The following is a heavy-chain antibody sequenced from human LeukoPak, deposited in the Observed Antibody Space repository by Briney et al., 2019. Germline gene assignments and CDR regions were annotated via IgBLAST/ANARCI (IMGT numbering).Heavy chain of an antibody. CDR2: VNTDGTIT. CDR1: GFTFSRYW. Sequence: GGSLRLSCAASGFTFSRYWMHWVRQVPGKGPVWVSHVNTDGTITTYADSVKGRFTISRDNARNTLYLQMNSPRADDTAVYYCARDGERVSTIGGVFWLDYWGQGILVTVSS. V-gene: IGHV3-74*01. J-gene: IGHJ4*02. CDR3: ARDGERVSTIGGVFWLDY. D-gene: IGHD3-16*01.